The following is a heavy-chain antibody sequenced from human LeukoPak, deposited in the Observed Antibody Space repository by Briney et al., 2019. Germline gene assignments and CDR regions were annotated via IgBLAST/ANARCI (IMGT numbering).Heavy chain of an antibody. CDR2: IYYSGNT. V-gene: IGHV4-59*01. D-gene: IGHD6-19*01. CDR1: GASITNYY. Sequence: PSETLSLTCSVSGASITNYYWSWIRQAPGKGLEWIGYIYYSGNTNTYNPSLKSRATISLYTSRKYFSLELRSVTAADTAVYYCARTLKWLAFDYWGQGSLVTVSS. J-gene: IGHJ4*02. CDR3: ARTLKWLAFDY.